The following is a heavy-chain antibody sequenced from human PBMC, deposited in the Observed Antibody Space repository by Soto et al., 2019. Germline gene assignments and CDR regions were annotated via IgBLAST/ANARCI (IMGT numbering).Heavy chain of an antibody. V-gene: IGHV4-31*03. CDR2: MYYSGST. Sequence: QVQLRESGPGLVKPSQTLSLTCTVSGGSINSGGYYWNGIRQHPGKGLEWIGYMYYSGSTYYNPFLWSRVIITAYASENHFTKSLSSSTAGDLTMFYCVTGNSKSGYSSRWVFGYRGKGNQVNVSS. D-gene: IGHD6-13*01. J-gene: IGHJ4*02. CDR3: VTGNSKSGYSSRWVFGY. CDR1: GGSINSGGYY.